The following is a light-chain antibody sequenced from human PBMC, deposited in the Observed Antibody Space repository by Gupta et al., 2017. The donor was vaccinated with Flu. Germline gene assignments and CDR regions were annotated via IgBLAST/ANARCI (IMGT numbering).Light chain of an antibody. J-gene: IGKJ3*01. Sequence: PTTLSLSPGERASLSCRASQSVSSSLAVYQQRPGQAPRRLSNDASNRATGVPSRFSGSGSGTDFTLTISSLQAEDVAVYYCQKHSNSPFTFGRGTKVDIK. V-gene: IGKV3-11*01. CDR1: QSVSSS. CDR2: DAS. CDR3: QKHSNSPFT.